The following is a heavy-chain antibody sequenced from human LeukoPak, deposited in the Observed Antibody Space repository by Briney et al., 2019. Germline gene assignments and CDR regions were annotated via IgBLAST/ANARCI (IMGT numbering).Heavy chain of an antibody. CDR1: GYTFTSYY. J-gene: IGHJ4*02. Sequence: ASVKASCKASGYTFTSYYMHWVRQPPGQGLEWMGIINPSGGSTSYAQKFQGRVTMTRDTSTSTVYMELSSLRSEDTAVYYCARDLLPYYDILTGSERTDYWGQGTLVTVSS. D-gene: IGHD3-9*01. V-gene: IGHV1-46*01. CDR3: ARDLLPYYDILTGSERTDY. CDR2: INPSGGST.